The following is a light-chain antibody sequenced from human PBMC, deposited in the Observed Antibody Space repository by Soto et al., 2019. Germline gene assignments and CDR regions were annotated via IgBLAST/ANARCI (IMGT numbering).Light chain of an antibody. CDR1: TSNIGSHS. CDR3: ATWDDSLKGV. CDR2: TNN. Sequence: QSVLTQPPSASGTPGQRVTISCSGSTSNIGSHSVNWFQHLPGTAPKLLIITNNQRPSGVPDRFSGYKSGTSASLVISGLQSDDEADYYYATWDDSLKGVFGTGTKVTVL. J-gene: IGLJ1*01. V-gene: IGLV1-44*01.